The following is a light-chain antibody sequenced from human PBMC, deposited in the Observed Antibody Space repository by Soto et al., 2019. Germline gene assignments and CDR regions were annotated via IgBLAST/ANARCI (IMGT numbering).Light chain of an antibody. Sequence: DIQMTQSPSSLSASIGDRVTITCRASQGIRYDLGWYQQKPGKAPKRLIYAASSLHSGVPSRFSGSGSGTECTLTISSLQTEDFSTYYCLQHHSDPCTFGQGTKLDIK. CDR1: QGIRYD. V-gene: IGKV1-17*01. CDR3: LQHHSDPCT. J-gene: IGKJ2*02. CDR2: AAS.